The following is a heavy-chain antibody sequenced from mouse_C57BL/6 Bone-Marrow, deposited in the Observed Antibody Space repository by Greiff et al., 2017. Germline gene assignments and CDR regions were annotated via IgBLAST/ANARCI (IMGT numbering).Heavy chain of an antibody. D-gene: IGHD2-4*01. CDR3: ARDYDYDDWYFDV. Sequence: QVQLQQPGAELVRPGTSVKLSCKASGYTFTSYWMHWVKQRPGQGLEWIGVIDPSDSYTNYNQKFKGKATLTVDTSSSTAYMQLSSLTSEDSAVYYCARDYDYDDWYFDVWGTETTVTVSS. CDR1: GYTFTSYW. V-gene: IGHV1-59*01. CDR2: IDPSDSYT. J-gene: IGHJ1*03.